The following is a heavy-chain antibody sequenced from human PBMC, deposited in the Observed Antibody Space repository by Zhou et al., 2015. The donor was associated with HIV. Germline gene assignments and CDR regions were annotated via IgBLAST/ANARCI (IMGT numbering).Heavy chain of an antibody. Sequence: QVQLVQSGTEVKKSGSSVKVSCKASGGSFSGSDISWVRQAPGQGLEWMGGIIPMFDIENHAQKFRGRLTITADKSTGAAYMELSSLRSEDTAVYYCARDRGGARPDWRYFDLWGRGTLVSVSS. CDR2: IIPMFDIE. CDR1: GGSFSGSD. V-gene: IGHV1-69*17. CDR3: ARDRGGARPDWRYFDL. D-gene: IGHD6-6*01. J-gene: IGHJ2*01.